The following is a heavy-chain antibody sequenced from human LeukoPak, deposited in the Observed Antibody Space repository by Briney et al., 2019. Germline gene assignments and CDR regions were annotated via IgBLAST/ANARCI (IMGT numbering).Heavy chain of an antibody. Sequence: GGSLRLSCAASGFTFSGFSMTWVRQAPGKGLVWVSRINSDGSSTSYADSVKGRFTISRDNAKNTLYLQMNSLRAEDTAVYYCARDRRTYYYDSSGSDDAFDIWGQGTMVTVSS. CDR1: GFTFSGFS. CDR3: ARDRRTYYYDSSGSDDAFDI. CDR2: INSDGSST. V-gene: IGHV3-74*01. J-gene: IGHJ3*02. D-gene: IGHD3-22*01.